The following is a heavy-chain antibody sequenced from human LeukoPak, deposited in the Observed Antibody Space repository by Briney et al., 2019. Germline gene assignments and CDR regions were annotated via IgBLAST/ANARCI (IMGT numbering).Heavy chain of an antibody. CDR3: ARNVGYGFYFDY. CDR1: GFSLSTSGMR. J-gene: IGHJ4*02. D-gene: IGHD3-16*01. Sequence: SGPTLVKPTQTLTLTCTFSGFSLSTSGMRVSWIRQPPGKALEWLARIDWDDDKFYSTSLKTRLTISKGTSKNQVVLTMTNMDPVDTATYYCARNVGYGFYFDYWGQGTLVTVSS. V-gene: IGHV2-70*04. CDR2: IDWDDDK.